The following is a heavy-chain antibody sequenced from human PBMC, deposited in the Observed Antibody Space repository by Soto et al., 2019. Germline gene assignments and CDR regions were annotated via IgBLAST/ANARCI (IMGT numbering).Heavy chain of an antibody. D-gene: IGHD3-9*01. CDR1: GGSISTSSYY. J-gene: IGHJ4*02. CDR2: IYSSGST. CDR3: ASENYDVLTGFYYFDY. Sequence: SETLSLTCTVSGGSISTSSYYWGWIRQPPGKGLEWIGSIYSSGSTYYNPSLKSRVTISVDTSKNQFSLKLSSVTAADTAVYYCASENYDVLTGFYYFDYWGQGTLVTVSS. V-gene: IGHV4-39*01.